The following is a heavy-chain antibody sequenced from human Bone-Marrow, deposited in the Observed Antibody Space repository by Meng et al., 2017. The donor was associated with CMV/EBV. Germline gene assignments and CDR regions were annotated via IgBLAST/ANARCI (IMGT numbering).Heavy chain of an antibody. CDR1: GYTFTNCF. J-gene: IGHJ1*01. V-gene: IGHV1-46*01. CDR3: ARDAPADDKWD. D-gene: IGHD3-9*01. CDR2: INPSGDST. Sequence: ASLNVSCKASGYTFTNCFIHWVRQAPGQGLEWMARINPSGDSTTYAQKFQGRVTLTRDTSTTTASLELTSLTAEDTAVYYCARDAPADDKWDWGQGTLVTVSS.